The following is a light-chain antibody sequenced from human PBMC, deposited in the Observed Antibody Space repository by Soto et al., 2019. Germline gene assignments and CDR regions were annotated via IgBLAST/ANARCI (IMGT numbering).Light chain of an antibody. CDR2: MVS. V-gene: IGKV1-5*03. Sequence: DIQMTQSPSTLSAFVGDRVTITCRASQSIGSWLAWYQQKPGKAPKLVVYMVSSLQSGVPSRFSGSGSGTKFTLTITSLQPDDFATYYCQQFNSDLGITFGQGTRLEIK. CDR3: QQFNSDLGIT. CDR1: QSIGSW. J-gene: IGKJ5*01.